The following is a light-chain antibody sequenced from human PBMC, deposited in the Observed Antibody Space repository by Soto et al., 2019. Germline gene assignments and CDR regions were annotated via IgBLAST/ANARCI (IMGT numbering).Light chain of an antibody. CDR3: QQYGNSRGT. V-gene: IGKV3-20*01. CDR1: QSVSTSY. CDR2: GAS. Sequence: DIALTQSPGTLSLSPGDRATLSCRASQSVSTSYLAWYQQKPGQAPRLLIYGASSRATGIPDRFSGSGSGTDFTLTISGLEPEDFAVYYCQQYGNSRGTFGQGTKVDIK. J-gene: IGKJ1*01.